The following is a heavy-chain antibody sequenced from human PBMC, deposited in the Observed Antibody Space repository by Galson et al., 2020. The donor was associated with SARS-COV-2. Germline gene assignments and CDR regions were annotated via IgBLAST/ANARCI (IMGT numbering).Heavy chain of an antibody. J-gene: IGHJ4*02. Sequence: GESLKISCAASGFTFSSYEMNWVRQAPGKGLEWVSYISSSGSTIYYADSVKGRFTISRDNAKNSLYLQMNSLRAEDTAVYYCARGGPRDGYNYKECDYWGQGTLVTVSS. CDR3: ARGGPRDGYNYKECDY. D-gene: IGHD5-12*01. CDR1: GFTFSSYE. V-gene: IGHV3-48*03. CDR2: ISSSGSTI.